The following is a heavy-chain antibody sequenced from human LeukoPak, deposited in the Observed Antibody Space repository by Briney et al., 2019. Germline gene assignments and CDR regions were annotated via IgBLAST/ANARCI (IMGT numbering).Heavy chain of an antibody. CDR1: GDTFSTNA. V-gene: IGHV1-69*05. Sequence: GSSVKVSCKASGDTFSTNAISWVRQAPGQGLEWMGGLIPLFGTAHYAQNLQGRVTITTDGSTSTAYMVLSSLRSDETAVYYCARGGGPYASTGFFAGPFDYWGQGTLVSVSS. CDR3: ARGGGPYASTGFFAGPFDY. J-gene: IGHJ4*02. D-gene: IGHD6-19*01. CDR2: LIPLFGTA.